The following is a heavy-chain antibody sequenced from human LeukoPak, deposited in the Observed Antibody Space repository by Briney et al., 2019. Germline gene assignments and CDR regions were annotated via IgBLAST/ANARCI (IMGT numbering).Heavy chain of an antibody. Sequence: GGSLRLSCAASGFTFSNAWMSWVRQAPGKGLEWVGRIKSKTDGGTTDYAAPVKGKFTISRDDSKNTLYLQMNSLKTEDTAVYYCTVTGYYYDSSGYYYGDAFDIWGQGTMVTVSS. CDR3: TVTGYYYDSSGYYYGDAFDI. CDR1: GFTFSNAW. V-gene: IGHV3-15*01. D-gene: IGHD3-22*01. J-gene: IGHJ3*02. CDR2: IKSKTDGGTT.